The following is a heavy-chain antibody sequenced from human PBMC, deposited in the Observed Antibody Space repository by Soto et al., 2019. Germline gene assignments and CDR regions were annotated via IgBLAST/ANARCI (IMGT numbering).Heavy chain of an antibody. CDR2: IYHSGST. V-gene: IGHV4-38-2*02. Sequence: SETLSLTCAVSGYSISSGYYWGWIRQPPGKGLEWIGSIYHSGSTYYNPSLKSRVTISVDTSKNQFSLKLSSVTAADTAVYYCARDATFDYWGQGTLVTVSS. CDR1: GYSISSGYY. CDR3: ARDATFDY. J-gene: IGHJ4*02. D-gene: IGHD2-15*01.